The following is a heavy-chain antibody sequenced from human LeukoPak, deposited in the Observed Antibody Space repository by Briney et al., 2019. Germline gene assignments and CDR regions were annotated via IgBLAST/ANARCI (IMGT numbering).Heavy chain of an antibody. D-gene: IGHD3-3*01. CDR2: ISGSGGST. V-gene: IGHV3-23*01. CDR3: AKEGPYCDFWSGYYAD. Sequence: GGSLRLSCAASGFTFSSYAMSWVRQAPGKGLEWVSAISGSGGSTYYADSVKGRFTISRDNSKNTLYLQMNSLRAEDTAVYYCAKEGPYCDFWSGYYADWGQGTLVTVSS. CDR1: GFTFSSYA. J-gene: IGHJ4*02.